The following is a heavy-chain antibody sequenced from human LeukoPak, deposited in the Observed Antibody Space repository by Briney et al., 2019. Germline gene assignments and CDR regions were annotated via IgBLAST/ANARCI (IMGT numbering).Heavy chain of an antibody. CDR3: ARSFGESYFDY. D-gene: IGHD3-10*01. CDR1: GSSITSGGYF. V-gene: IGHV4-31*03. CDR2: ISYSGNT. J-gene: IGHJ4*02. Sequence: SQTLSLTCTVSGSSITSGGYFWSWIRQHPGKGLEWIGYISYSGNTYYNPSLKSRLTISVDTSKNQFSLKLSSVTAADTAVYYCARSFGESYFDYWGQGILVTVSS.